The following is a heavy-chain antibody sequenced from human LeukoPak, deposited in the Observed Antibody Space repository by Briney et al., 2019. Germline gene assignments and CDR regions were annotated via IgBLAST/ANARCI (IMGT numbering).Heavy chain of an antibody. D-gene: IGHD6-25*01. CDR1: GYTFIGYY. CDR2: INPKNGGA. J-gene: IGHJ4*02. V-gene: IGHV1-2*07. Sequence: ASVKVSCKTSGYTFIGYYMHWVRQAPGQGLEWMGWINPKNGGANYAPRFQGRVTMTRDRSISTVYMELTGLTSDDTAVYYCARERTPGSGYGVDYWGQGTVVTVSS. CDR3: ARERTPGSGYGVDY.